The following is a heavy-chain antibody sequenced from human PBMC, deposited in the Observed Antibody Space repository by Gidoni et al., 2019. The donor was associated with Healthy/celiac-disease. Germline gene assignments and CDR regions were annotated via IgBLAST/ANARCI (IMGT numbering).Heavy chain of an antibody. J-gene: IGHJ4*02. CDR3: ASDGAVAGFDY. CDR2: INPSGGST. Sequence: QVQLVQSGAEVKKPGASVKVACKAAGYTFTSYYMHWVRQAPGHGLEWMGIINPSGGSTSYAQTFQGRVTMTRDTSTSTVYMALSSLRSEDTAVYYCASDGAVAGFDYWGQGTLVPVSS. D-gene: IGHD6-19*01. CDR1: GYTFTSYY. V-gene: IGHV1-46*01.